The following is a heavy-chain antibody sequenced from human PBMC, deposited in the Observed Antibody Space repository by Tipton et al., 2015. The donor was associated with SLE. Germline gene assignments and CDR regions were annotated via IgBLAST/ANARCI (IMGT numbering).Heavy chain of an antibody. CDR2: VSSDGSSA. CDR1: GFTFSSYW. J-gene: IGHJ3*02. D-gene: IGHD3-10*01. Sequence: GSLRLSCAASGFTFSSYWMHWVRQAPGKGPVWVSRVSSDGSSANYADSVQGRFTISRDNAKNTVYLQMNSLRAEDTAVYYCTRVEMNYSGSGGAVDIWGQGTMVTVSS. CDR3: TRVEMNYSGSGGAVDI. V-gene: IGHV3-74*01.